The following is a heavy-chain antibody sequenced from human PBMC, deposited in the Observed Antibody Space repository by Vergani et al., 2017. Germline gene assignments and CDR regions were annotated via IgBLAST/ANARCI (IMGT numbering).Heavy chain of an antibody. CDR1: GFTFSGYY. CDR3: AADSGMATITGWYFDL. CDR2: VNPNSGGT. D-gene: IGHD5-24*01. Sequence: QVQLVQSGAEVKKPGASVKVSCKTSGFTFSGYYIHWVRQAPGQGLEWMGWVNPNSGGTNYAQKFQERVTITRDMSTSTAYMELSSLRSEDTAVYYCAADSGMATITGWYFDLWGRGTLVTVSS. J-gene: IGHJ2*01. V-gene: IGHV1-2*02.